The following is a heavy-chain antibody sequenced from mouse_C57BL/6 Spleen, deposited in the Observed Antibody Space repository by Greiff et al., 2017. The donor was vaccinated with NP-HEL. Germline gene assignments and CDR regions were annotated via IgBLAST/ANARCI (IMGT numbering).Heavy chain of an antibody. D-gene: IGHD2-4*01. J-gene: IGHJ3*01. V-gene: IGHV2-2*01. CDR3: ARNYDYDLAWFAY. CDR2: IWSGGST. Sequence: VKLMESGPGLVQPSQSLSITCTVSGFSLTSYGVHWVRQSPGKGLEWLGVIWSGGSTDYNAAFISILSISKDNSKSQVFFKMNSLQADDTAIYYCARNYDYDLAWFAYWGQGTLVTVSA. CDR1: GFSLTSYG.